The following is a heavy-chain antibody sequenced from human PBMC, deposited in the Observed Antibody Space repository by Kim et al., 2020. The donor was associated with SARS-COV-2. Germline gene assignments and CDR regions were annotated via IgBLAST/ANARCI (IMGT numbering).Heavy chain of an antibody. D-gene: IGHD2-21*01. Sequence: GGSLRLSCEASGFTFRDYAMHWVRQAPGKGLEWVALLWYADTAQYHSNSVKGRFTVSRDDPKNTFYLHMNSLKAEDTAVYYCARDLGLVVATTDRPNWLDTWGQGTLVTVSS. CDR3: ARDLGLVVATTDRPNWLDT. V-gene: IGHV3-33*01. CDR1: GFTFRDYA. J-gene: IGHJ5*02. CDR2: LWYADTAQ.